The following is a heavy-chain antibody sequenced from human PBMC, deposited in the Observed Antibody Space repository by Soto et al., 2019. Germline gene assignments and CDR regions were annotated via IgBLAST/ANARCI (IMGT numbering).Heavy chain of an antibody. CDR2: VKHSGNI. D-gene: IGHD3-3*01. CDR1: GGSFSGYY. Sequence: PSETLSLTCAVYGGSFSGYYGGWFRQPPGKGLEWLGEVKHSGNINYNPSLKTRLTVSVDTSKNQFSLKLSSMTAADTAMYYCARGSHFDFSSGYADSFDVWGQGTMVTVSS. J-gene: IGHJ3*01. CDR3: ARGSHFDFSSGYADSFDV. V-gene: IGHV4-34*01.